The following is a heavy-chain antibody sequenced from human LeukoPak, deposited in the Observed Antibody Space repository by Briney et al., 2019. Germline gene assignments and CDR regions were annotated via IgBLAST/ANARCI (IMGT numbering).Heavy chain of an antibody. CDR3: ATERGYDILTGYYNVEASTRSKPTRYYYYYMDV. Sequence: ASVKVSCKVSGYTFTDYYMHWVQQAPGKGLEWMGLVDPEDGETIYAEKFQGRVTITADTSTDTAYMALSSLRSEDTAVYYCATERGYDILTGYYNVEASTRSKPTRYYYYYMDVWGKGTTVTVSS. V-gene: IGHV1-69-2*01. CDR1: GYTFTDYY. J-gene: IGHJ6*03. CDR2: VDPEDGET. D-gene: IGHD3-9*01.